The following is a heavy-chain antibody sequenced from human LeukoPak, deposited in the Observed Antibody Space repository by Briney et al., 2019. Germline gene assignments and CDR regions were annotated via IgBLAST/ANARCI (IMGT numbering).Heavy chain of an antibody. D-gene: IGHD2-21*02. CDR2: IRSRSNGGTV. CDR1: GFTVSDAW. Sequence: PGGSLRLSCAASGFTVSDAWLSWVRQTPGKGLEWVGRIRSRSNGGTVDYAAPVKGRFSISRDDSKNTLILQMNRLRSEDTAFYYCTTDPYCGDDCYQDYWGQGTLVTVSS. V-gene: IGHV3-15*01. CDR3: TTDPYCGDDCYQDY. J-gene: IGHJ4*02.